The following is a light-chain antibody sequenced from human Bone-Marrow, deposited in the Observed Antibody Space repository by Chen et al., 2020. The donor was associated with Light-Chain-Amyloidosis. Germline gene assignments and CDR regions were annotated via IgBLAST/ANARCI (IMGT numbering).Light chain of an antibody. Sequence: SYELTQPPSVSVSPGQTARITCSGDDLPTKYAYWYQQKPGQAPVLVIHRDTERPSGISERFSGYSAGTTGTVNISGVQAEDEADYHCQSADSSGTDEVIFGGGTKLTVL. CDR2: RDT. V-gene: IGLV3-25*03. J-gene: IGLJ2*01. CDR1: DLPTKY. CDR3: QSADSSGTDEVI.